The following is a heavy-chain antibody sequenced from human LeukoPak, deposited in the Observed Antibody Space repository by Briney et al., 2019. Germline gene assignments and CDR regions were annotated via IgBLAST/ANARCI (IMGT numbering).Heavy chain of an antibody. CDR2: INSDGSST. CDR3: AREISRETFDI. D-gene: IGHD1-26*01. J-gene: IGHJ3*02. V-gene: IGHV3-74*03. Sequence: GGSLRLSCTASGFIFSSYWIHWVRHVPGKGLVWVGRINSDGSSTKFADSVKGRFAISRDNVKNTVHLQMVSLRADDTAVYYCAREISRETFDIWGQGTAVIVSS. CDR1: GFIFSSYW.